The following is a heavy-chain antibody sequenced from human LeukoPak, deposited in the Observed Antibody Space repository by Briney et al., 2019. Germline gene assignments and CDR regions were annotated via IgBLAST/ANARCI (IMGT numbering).Heavy chain of an antibody. CDR3: ARKSVAAIPPLY. D-gene: IGHD2-21*02. J-gene: IGHJ4*02. CDR1: GFTFSSYS. Sequence: GGSLRLSCAASGFTFSSYSMNWVRQAPGKGLEWVSGITGSGASTYYADSVKGRFTISRDNSKNTLYLQMNSLRAEDTATYYCARKSVAAIPPLYWGQGTLVTVSS. CDR2: ITGSGAST. V-gene: IGHV3-23*01.